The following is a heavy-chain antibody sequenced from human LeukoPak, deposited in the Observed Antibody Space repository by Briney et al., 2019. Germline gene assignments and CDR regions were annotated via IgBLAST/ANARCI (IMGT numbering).Heavy chain of an antibody. CDR1: GFTFSSND. D-gene: IGHD3-10*01. Sequence: GGPLRLSCAASGFTFSSNDMHWARQAPGKGLEGVADIWYDGNNKCYADSVKGRFTISRDNSKNTLFLQMNSLRAQNTAVYYCASSPTLYGSGSYGRGAFDIWGQGTMVTVSS. CDR2: IWYDGNNK. CDR3: ASSPTLYGSGSYGRGAFDI. J-gene: IGHJ3*02. V-gene: IGHV3-33*01.